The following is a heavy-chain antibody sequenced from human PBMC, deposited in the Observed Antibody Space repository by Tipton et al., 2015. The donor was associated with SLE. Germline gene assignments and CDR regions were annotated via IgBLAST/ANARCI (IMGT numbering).Heavy chain of an antibody. J-gene: IGHJ3*02. CDR2: LDPNSGDA. Sequence: QLVQSGAEVKKPRASVKVSCKASAYTFTAYYVHWVRQAPGQGLEWMGWLDPNSGDAYSAQKFRGRLTMTRDTSITTAYMELTSLRSDDTAVYFCARDLGYYYGSGAYYASDIWGQGTMVTVSS. D-gene: IGHD3-10*01. CDR1: AYTFTAYY. V-gene: IGHV1-2*02. CDR3: ARDLGYYYGSGAYYASDI.